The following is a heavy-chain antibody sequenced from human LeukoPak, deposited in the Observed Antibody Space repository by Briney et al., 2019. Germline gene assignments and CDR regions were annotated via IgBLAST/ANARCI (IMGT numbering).Heavy chain of an antibody. J-gene: IGHJ3*02. CDR1: GYTFTSYA. CDR3: ARRVSSGWYSVGAFDI. V-gene: IGHV7-4-1*02. D-gene: IGHD6-19*01. Sequence: ASVKVSCKASGYTFTSYAMNWVRQAPGQGLEWMGWINTNTGNPTYAQGFTGRFVFSLDTSVSTAYLQISSLKAEDTAVYYCARRVSSGWYSVGAFDIWGQGTMVTVSS. CDR2: INTNTGNP.